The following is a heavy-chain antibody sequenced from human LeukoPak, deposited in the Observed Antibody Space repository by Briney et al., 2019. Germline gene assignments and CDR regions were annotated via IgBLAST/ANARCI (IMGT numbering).Heavy chain of an antibody. V-gene: IGHV1-18*01. D-gene: IGHD2-21*01. CDR1: GYTFTSYG. Sequence: ASVKVSCKASGYTFTSYGISWVRQAPGQGLEWMGWISAYNGNTNYAQKLQGRVTVTTDTSTSTAYMELRSLRSDDTAVYYCARDVALILAYCGGDCYWNAFDIWGQGTMVTVSS. CDR3: ARDVALILAYCGGDCYWNAFDI. J-gene: IGHJ3*02. CDR2: ISAYNGNT.